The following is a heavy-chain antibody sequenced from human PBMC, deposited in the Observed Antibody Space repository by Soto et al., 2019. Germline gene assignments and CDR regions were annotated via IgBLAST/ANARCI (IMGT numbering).Heavy chain of an antibody. CDR2: ISGSGGST. Sequence: EVQLLESGGGLVQPGGSLRLSCEASGFTFSSNAMSWVRQAPGKGLEWVSAISGSGGSTYYADSVKGRFTISRDNSKNTLYLQMNSLRAEDTAVYYCAKGDIWGSYAGYWGQGTLVTVSS. V-gene: IGHV3-23*01. D-gene: IGHD3-16*01. J-gene: IGHJ4*02. CDR1: GFTFSSNA. CDR3: AKGDIWGSYAGY.